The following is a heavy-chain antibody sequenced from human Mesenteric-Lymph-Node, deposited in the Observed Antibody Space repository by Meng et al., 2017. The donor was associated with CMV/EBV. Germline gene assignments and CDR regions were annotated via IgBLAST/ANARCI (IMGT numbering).Heavy chain of an antibody. Sequence: GESLKISCAASGFTFNTYSMDWVRQAPGKGLEWVSSISSSSTYIYYADSVKGRFTISRDNAKNALYLQMNSLRAEDTAVYYCARDFSVGGVLALPDYWGQGTLVTVSS. CDR2: ISSSSTYI. CDR3: ARDFSVGGVLALPDY. CDR1: GFTFNTYS. D-gene: IGHD3-16*01. V-gene: IGHV3-21*01. J-gene: IGHJ4*02.